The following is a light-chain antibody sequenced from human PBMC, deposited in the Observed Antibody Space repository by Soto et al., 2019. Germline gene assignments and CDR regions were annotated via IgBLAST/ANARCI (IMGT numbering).Light chain of an antibody. Sequence: EIVLTQTPLSSPVPLGQPASISCSSSQSLVHGDGKTYLNWLHQRPGQPPRLLIYEISNRFSGVPDRFSGSRAGTDFTLKISRVEGDDVGIYFCMQASQLPWTFGQGTKVEI. CDR3: MQASQLPWT. CDR2: EIS. V-gene: IGKV2-24*01. J-gene: IGKJ1*01. CDR1: QSLVHGDGKTY.